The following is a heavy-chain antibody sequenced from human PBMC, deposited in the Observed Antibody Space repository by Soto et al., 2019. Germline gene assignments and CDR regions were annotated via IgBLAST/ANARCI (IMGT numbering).Heavy chain of an antibody. CDR3: ARDGRLMVYVLLDY. D-gene: IGHD2-8*01. CDR2: ISYDGSNK. CDR1: GFTFSSYA. V-gene: IGHV3-30-3*01. J-gene: IGHJ4*02. Sequence: QVQLVESGGGVVQPGRSLRLSCAASGFTFSSYAMHWVRQAPGKGLEWVAVISYDGSNKYYADSVKGRFTISRDNSKNTLYLQMNSLRAEDTAVYYCARDGRLMVYVLLDYWGQGTLVTVSS.